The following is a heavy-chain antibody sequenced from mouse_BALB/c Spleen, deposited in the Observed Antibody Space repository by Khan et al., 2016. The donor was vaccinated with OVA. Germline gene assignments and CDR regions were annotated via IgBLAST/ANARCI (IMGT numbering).Heavy chain of an antibody. Sequence: EVELVESGPGLVNPSQSLSLTCTVTGYSITSDYAWNWIRQFPGNKLEWMGYISYSGRTSYNPSLKSRISITRDPSKNQVFLQLNSVTTADTATYFCVRSVTITTVVATDFDYWGQGTTLTVSS. V-gene: IGHV3-2*02. J-gene: IGHJ2*01. CDR2: ISYSGRT. CDR1: GYSITSDYA. CDR3: VRSVTITTVVATDFDY. D-gene: IGHD1-1*01.